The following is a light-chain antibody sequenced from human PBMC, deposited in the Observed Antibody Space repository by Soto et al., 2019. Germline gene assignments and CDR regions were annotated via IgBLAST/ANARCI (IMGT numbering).Light chain of an antibody. Sequence: IVMTQSPATLSVSPGESATLSCRASQSVGTNLAWYQQTPGQAPRVLIHSASTRATGIPARFSGSGSDTEFTLTISGLQSEDFAIYYCRQYNNWPPYSFGQGTKLENK. CDR2: SAS. CDR3: RQYNNWPPYS. CDR1: QSVGTN. J-gene: IGKJ2*01. V-gene: IGKV3-15*01.